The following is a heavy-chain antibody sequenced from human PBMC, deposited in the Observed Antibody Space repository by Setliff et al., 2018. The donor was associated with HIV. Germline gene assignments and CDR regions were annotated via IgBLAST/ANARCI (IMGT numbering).Heavy chain of an antibody. D-gene: IGHD2-8*02. J-gene: IGHJ6*03. V-gene: IGHV4-34*01. CDR2: INHSGST. CDR3: ARVFWYGLPQIYYYMDV. CDR1: GGSFSSYY. Sequence: SETLSLTCAVYGGSFSSYYWSWVRQPPGKGLEWIGEINHSGSTNYNPSLKSRVTISVDTSKNHFSLELRSVTAADTAVYYCARVFWYGLPQIYYYMDVWGKGTTVTVS.